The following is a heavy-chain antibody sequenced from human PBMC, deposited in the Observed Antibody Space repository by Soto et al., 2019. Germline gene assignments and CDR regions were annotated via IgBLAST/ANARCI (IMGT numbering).Heavy chain of an antibody. D-gene: IGHD3-10*01. CDR2: IYNTGST. CDR3: ARGPGASGTYHYYFDY. CDR1: VDSVSTYW. J-gene: IGHJ4*02. V-gene: IGHV4-59*02. Sequence: SETLSLTCTVSVDSVSTYWWSWIRQPPGKGLEWIAYIYNTGSTNYNPSLKSRVTISLDASKNQFSLKLSSVTAADTAVYYCARGPGASGTYHYYFDYWGPGTLVTVSS.